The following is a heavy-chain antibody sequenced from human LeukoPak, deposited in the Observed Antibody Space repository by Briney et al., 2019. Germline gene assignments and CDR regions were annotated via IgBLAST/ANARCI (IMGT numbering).Heavy chain of an antibody. D-gene: IGHD3-16*01. Sequence: GGSLRLSCAASGFTFSSYAMRWVRQTPEKGLEWVSTISGSGGSTKYADSVKGRFTISRDNSKNTLNLQMNSLRVEDTAEYYCAKDREGTMAYDYFDCWGQGTLVTVSS. J-gene: IGHJ4*02. CDR2: ISGSGGST. V-gene: IGHV3-23*01. CDR1: GFTFSSYA. CDR3: AKDREGTMAYDYFDC.